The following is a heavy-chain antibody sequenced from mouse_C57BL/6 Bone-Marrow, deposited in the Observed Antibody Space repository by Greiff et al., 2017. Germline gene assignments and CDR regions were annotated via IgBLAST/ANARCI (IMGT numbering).Heavy chain of an antibody. CDR3: ARPICYGNYGDYAKDY. J-gene: IGHJ4*01. V-gene: IGHV5-17*01. CDR1: GFTFSDYG. Sequence: EVNVVESGGGLVKPGGSLKLSCAASGFTFSDYGMHWVRQAPEKGLEWVAYISSGSSTIYYADTVKGRFTISRDNAKNTLFLQMTSLRSEDTAMYYCARPICYGNYGDYAKDYWGQGTSVTVSS. CDR2: ISSGSSTI. D-gene: IGHD2-1*01.